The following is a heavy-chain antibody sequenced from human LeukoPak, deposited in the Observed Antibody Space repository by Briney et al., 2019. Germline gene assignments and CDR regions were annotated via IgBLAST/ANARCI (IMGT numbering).Heavy chain of an antibody. V-gene: IGHV4-59*12. CDR3: ARLPRYGGYDHFDY. CDR1: GGSFSGYY. J-gene: IGHJ4*02. D-gene: IGHD5-12*01. CDR2: IYYRGTT. Sequence: SEPLSLTCAVYGGSFSGYYWSWIRQPPGKGLEWIGYIYYRGTTSYNPFLKSRVTISVDTSKNQFSLKLNSVTAADTAVYYCARLPRYGGYDHFDYWGQGILVIVSS.